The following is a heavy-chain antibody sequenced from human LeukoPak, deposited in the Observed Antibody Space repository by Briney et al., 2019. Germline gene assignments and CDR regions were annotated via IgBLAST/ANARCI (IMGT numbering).Heavy chain of an antibody. V-gene: IGHV1-2*04. D-gene: IGHD6-19*01. CDR3: ARGAPSIAVAGTIWFDP. CDR2: INPNSGGT. J-gene: IGHJ5*02. CDR1: GYTFTGYY. Sequence: ASVKVSCKASGYTFTGYYMHWVQQAPGQGLEWMGWINPNSGGTNYAQKFQGWVTMTRDTSISTAYMELSRLRSDDTAVYYCARGAPSIAVAGTIWFDPWGQGTLVTVSS.